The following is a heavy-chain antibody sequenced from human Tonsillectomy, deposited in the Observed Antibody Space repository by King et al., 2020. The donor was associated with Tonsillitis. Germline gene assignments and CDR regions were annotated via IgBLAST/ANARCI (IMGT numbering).Heavy chain of an antibody. Sequence: VQLVESGGGVVQPGRSLRLSCAASGFTFSSYAMHWVRQAPGKGLEWVAVISYDGSNKYYADSVKGRFTISRDNSKNTLYLQMNSLRAEDTAVYYCAREDTAMVTTPSVFDYWRQGTLVTVSS. V-gene: IGHV3-30*04. J-gene: IGHJ4*02. CDR2: ISYDGSNK. D-gene: IGHD5-18*01. CDR1: GFTFSSYA. CDR3: AREDTAMVTTPSVFDY.